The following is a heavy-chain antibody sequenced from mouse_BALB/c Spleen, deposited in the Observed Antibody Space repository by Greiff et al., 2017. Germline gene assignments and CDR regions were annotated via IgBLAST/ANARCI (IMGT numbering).Heavy chain of an antibody. V-gene: IGHV5-17*02. D-gene: IGHD4-1*01. CDR1: GFTFSSFG. J-gene: IGHJ4*01. CDR2: ISSGSSTI. Sequence: EVKLVESGGGLVQPGGSRKLSCAASGFTFSSFGMHWVRQAPEKGLEWVAYISSGSSTIYYADTVKGRFTISRDNPKNTLFLQMTSLRSEDTAMYYCARSGPNWYAMDYWGQGTSVTVSS. CDR3: ARSGPNWYAMDY.